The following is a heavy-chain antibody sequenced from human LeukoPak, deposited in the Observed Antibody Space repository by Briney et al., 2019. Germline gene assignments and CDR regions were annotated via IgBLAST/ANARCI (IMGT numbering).Heavy chain of an antibody. CDR3: ATDWRGVMWAPDAFDI. CDR2: INPSGGST. D-gene: IGHD3-3*01. Sequence: GASVKVSCKASGYTFTSYYMHWVRQAPGQGLEWMGIINPSGGSTSYAQKFQGRVTMTRDMSTSTVYMELSSLRSEDTAVYYCATDWRGVMWAPDAFDIWGQGTMVTVSS. J-gene: IGHJ3*02. V-gene: IGHV1-46*01. CDR1: GYTFTSYY.